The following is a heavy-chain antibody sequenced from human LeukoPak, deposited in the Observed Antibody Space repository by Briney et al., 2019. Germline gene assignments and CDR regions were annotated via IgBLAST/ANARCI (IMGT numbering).Heavy chain of an antibody. Sequence: GASVKVSCNASGYTFTGYYMHWVRQAPGQGLEWMGWINPNSGGTNYAQKFQGRVTMTRDTSISTAYMELSRLRSDDTAVYYCARGAVSSGYRDAFDIWGQGTMVTVSS. CDR2: INPNSGGT. D-gene: IGHD3-22*01. J-gene: IGHJ3*02. CDR1: GYTFTGYY. CDR3: ARGAVSSGYRDAFDI. V-gene: IGHV1-2*02.